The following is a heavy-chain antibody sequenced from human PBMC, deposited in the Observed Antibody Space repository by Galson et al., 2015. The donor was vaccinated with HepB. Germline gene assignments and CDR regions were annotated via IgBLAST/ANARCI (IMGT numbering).Heavy chain of an antibody. CDR1: GFTFSSYG. CDR3: AKEGRSRGYFDY. Sequence: SLRLSCAASGFTFSSYGMNWVRQAPGKGLEWVSAISGSGGTTYYADSVKGRFTISRDNAKNSLYLQMNSLRAEDTAVYYCAKEGRSRGYFDYWGQGTLVTVSS. D-gene: IGHD3-10*01. J-gene: IGHJ4*02. V-gene: IGHV3-23*01. CDR2: ISGSGGTT.